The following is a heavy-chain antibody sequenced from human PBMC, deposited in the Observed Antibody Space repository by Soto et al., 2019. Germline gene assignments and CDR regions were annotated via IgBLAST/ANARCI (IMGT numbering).Heavy chain of an antibody. CDR3: ARVRYSYGYRPFTADYYYYYMDV. J-gene: IGHJ6*03. V-gene: IGHV3-11*01. Sequence: GGSLRLSCAASGFTFSDYYMSWIRQAPGKGLEWVSYISSSGSTIYYADSVKGRFTISRDNAKNSLYLQMNSLRAEDTAVYYCARVRYSYGYRPFTADYYYYYMDVWGKGTTVTVSS. CDR1: GFTFSDYY. D-gene: IGHD5-18*01. CDR2: ISSSGSTI.